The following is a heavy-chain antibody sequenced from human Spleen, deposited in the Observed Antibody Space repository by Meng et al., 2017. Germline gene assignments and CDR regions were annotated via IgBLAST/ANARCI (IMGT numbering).Heavy chain of an antibody. CDR2: IDPKSGDT. Sequence: VGLVEAGAEVKKPGASVKVPCKASGYTFPDDWLHWVRRAPGQGLEWMGRIDPKSGDTQYAQRFQGRVTMTGDTSISTAYMELSGLRSDDTAMYYCARDEDISAAGKLFGDYWGQGTLVTVSS. J-gene: IGHJ4*02. D-gene: IGHD6-13*01. CDR3: ARDEDISAAGKLFGDY. V-gene: IGHV1-2*06. CDR1: GYTFPDDW.